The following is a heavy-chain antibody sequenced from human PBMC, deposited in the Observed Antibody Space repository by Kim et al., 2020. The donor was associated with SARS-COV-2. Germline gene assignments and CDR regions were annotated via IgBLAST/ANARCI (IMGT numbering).Heavy chain of an antibody. CDR3: ARDWGDY. J-gene: IGHJ4*02. V-gene: IGHV3-33*01. D-gene: IGHD3-16*01. Sequence: DGSNKYYADSVKGRLTISRDNSKNTLYLQMNSLRAEDTAVYYCARDWGDYWGQGTLVSVSS. CDR2: DGSNK.